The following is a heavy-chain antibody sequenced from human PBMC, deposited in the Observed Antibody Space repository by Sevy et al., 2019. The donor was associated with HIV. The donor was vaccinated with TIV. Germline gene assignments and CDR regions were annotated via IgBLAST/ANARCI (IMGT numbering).Heavy chain of an antibody. V-gene: IGHV1-24*01. J-gene: IGHJ6*02. D-gene: IGHD3-9*01. CDR3: ATRDILTGPISPRGGYYYGMDV. CDR2: FDPEDGET. CDR1: GYTLTELS. Sequence: ASVKVSCKVSGYTLTELSMHWVRQAPGKGLEWMGGFDPEDGETIYAQKFQGRVTMTEDTSTDTAYMELSSLRSEDTAEYYCATRDILTGPISPRGGYYYGMDVWGQGTTVTVSS.